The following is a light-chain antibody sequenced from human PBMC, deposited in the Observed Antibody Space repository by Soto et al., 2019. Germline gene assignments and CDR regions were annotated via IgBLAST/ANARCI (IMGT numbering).Light chain of an antibody. Sequence: EIVLTQSPGTLSLSPGERATLSCRASQSVSSSYLAWYQQKPGQAPRLLIYGASSRDTGIPDRFSGSGSGTDYTLNSSRLEPEDFAVYYCQQYGSSPWTFGQGTKVEIK. V-gene: IGKV3-20*01. CDR3: QQYGSSPWT. J-gene: IGKJ1*01. CDR2: GAS. CDR1: QSVSSSY.